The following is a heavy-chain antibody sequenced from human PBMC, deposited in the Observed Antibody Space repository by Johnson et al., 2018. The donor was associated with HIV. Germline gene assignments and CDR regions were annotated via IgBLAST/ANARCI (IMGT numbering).Heavy chain of an antibody. J-gene: IGHJ3*02. CDR2: ISYDGSNK. D-gene: IGHD7-27*01. Sequence: QVLLVESGGGVVQPGGSLRLSCVASGFTFSSYAMHWVRQAPGKGLEWVAVISYDGSNKYYADSVKGRFTISRDNSKNTLYLQMNSLRAEDTAVYYCASSWGNAFDIWGQGTMVTVSS. V-gene: IGHV3-30*04. CDR1: GFTFSSYA. CDR3: ASSWGNAFDI.